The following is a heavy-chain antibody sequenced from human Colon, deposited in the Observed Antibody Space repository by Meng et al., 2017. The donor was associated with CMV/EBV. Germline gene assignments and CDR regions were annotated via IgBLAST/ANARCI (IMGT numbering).Heavy chain of an antibody. Sequence: SETLSLTCFVSGGSINSYYWSWIRQSPGKGLEWIGYVYHTGSATYNPSLESRVTISLHPSKTQFSLNVRSVTPADTAVYYCARTVDNFWSSSYPRYGMDVWGQGTTVTVSS. CDR3: ARTVDNFWSSSYPRYGMDV. J-gene: IGHJ6*02. CDR2: VYHTGSA. D-gene: IGHD3-3*01. CDR1: GGSINSYY. V-gene: IGHV4-59*01.